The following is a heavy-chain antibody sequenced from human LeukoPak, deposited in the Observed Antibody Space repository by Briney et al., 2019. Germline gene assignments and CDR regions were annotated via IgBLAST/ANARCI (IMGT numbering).Heavy chain of an antibody. CDR1: GFTFSSYS. CDR2: ISSSSSYI. V-gene: IGHV3-21*01. CDR3: AREKVDGSGWYVDIDY. D-gene: IGHD6-19*01. Sequence: PGGSLRLSCAASGFTFSSYSMNWVRQAPGKGLEWVSSISSSSSYIYYADSVKGRFTISRDNAKNSLYLQMNSLRAEDTAVYYCAREKVDGSGWYVDIDYLGQGTLVTVSS. J-gene: IGHJ4*02.